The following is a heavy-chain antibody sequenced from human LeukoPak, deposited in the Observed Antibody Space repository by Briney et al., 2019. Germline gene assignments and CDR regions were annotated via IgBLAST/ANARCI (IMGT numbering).Heavy chain of an antibody. V-gene: IGHV3-23*01. CDR2: INTSGGST. J-gene: IGHJ6*03. CDR3: ARVSKSYGSGSRDYYYYMDV. D-gene: IGHD3-10*01. CDR1: GFTFSSYG. Sequence: QSGGSLRLSCAASGFTFSSYGMSWVRQAPGKGLEWVSAINTSGGSTYYADSVKGRFTISRDNSKNTLYLQMNSLRAEDTAVYYCARVSKSYGSGSRDYYYYMDVWGKGTTVTISS.